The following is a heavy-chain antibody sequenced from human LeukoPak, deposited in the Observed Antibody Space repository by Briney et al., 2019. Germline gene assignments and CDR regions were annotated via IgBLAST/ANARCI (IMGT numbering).Heavy chain of an antibody. V-gene: IGHV3-74*01. Sequence: QTGGSLRLSCVASGITFSNSWMDWVRQAPGKGLVWVSRINGDGSRTTYADSVKGRFTISRDNAKNSLYLQMNSLRAEDTAVYYCAREESSSSGYYFDYWGQGALVTVSS. CDR2: INGDGSRT. D-gene: IGHD6-6*01. CDR3: AREESSSSGYYFDY. J-gene: IGHJ4*02. CDR1: GITFSNSW.